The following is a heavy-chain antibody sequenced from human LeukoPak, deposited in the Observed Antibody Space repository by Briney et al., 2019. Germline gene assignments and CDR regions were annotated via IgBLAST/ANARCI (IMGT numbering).Heavy chain of an antibody. CDR2: INPVGGVT. Sequence: GASVKVSCKASGYIFTNYYLYWVRQAPGQGLEWMGVINPVGGVTTYAQRFQGRVTMTTDTSTSTAYMELRSLRSDDTAVYYCAREYSGSSYYYYYYMDVWGKGTTVTVSS. D-gene: IGHD1-26*01. V-gene: IGHV1-46*01. CDR3: AREYSGSSYYYYYYMDV. CDR1: GYIFTNYY. J-gene: IGHJ6*03.